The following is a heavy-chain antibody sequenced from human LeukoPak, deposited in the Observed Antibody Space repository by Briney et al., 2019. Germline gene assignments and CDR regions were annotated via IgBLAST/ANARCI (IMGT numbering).Heavy chain of an antibody. CDR3: AKGGFSRSYQNRVVVVAAARAPFDY. CDR2: ISGSGGST. D-gene: IGHD2-15*01. Sequence: GGSLRLSCAASGFTFSSYAMSWVRQAPGKGLEWVSAISGSGGSTYYADSVKGRFTISRDNSKNTLYLQMNSLRAEDTAVYYCAKGGFSRSYQNRVVVVAAARAPFDYWGQGTLVTVSS. J-gene: IGHJ4*02. V-gene: IGHV3-23*01. CDR1: GFTFSSYA.